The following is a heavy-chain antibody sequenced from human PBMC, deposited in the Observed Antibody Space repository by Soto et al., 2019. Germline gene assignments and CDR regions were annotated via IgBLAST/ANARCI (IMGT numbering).Heavy chain of an antibody. Sequence: SETLSLTCTVSGGSISSYYWSWIRQPPGKGLEWIGYIYYSGSTNYNPSLKSRVTISVDTSKNQFSLKLSSVTAADTGVYYCARDVSTRYDFWSGYYNWFDPWGQGTLVTVSS. CDR2: IYYSGST. CDR1: GGSISSYY. V-gene: IGHV4-59*01. D-gene: IGHD3-3*01. J-gene: IGHJ5*02. CDR3: ARDVSTRYDFWSGYYNWFDP.